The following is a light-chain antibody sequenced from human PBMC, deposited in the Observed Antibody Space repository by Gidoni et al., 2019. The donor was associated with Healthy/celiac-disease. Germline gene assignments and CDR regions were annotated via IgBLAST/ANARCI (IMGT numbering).Light chain of an antibody. Sequence: DTVMTQSPLSLPVTPGEPASISCRSSQSLLHRNGYNYLDWYLQKPGQSPQLLIYLGSNRASGVPDRFSGSGSGTDFTLKISRVEAEDVGVYYCMQALQTPPWTFGQGTKVEIK. V-gene: IGKV2-28*01. CDR1: QSLLHRNGYNY. CDR2: LGS. CDR3: MQALQTPPWT. J-gene: IGKJ1*01.